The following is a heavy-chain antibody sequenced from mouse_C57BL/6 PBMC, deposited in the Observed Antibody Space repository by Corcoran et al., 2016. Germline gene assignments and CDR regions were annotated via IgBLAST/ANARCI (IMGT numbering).Heavy chain of an antibody. Sequence: EVQLQQSGPELVKPGASVKIPCKASGYTFTDYNMDWVKQSHGKSLEWIGDINPNNGGTIYNQKFKGKATLTVDKSSSTAYMELRSLTSEDTAVYYCARAAAQATYYFDYWGQGTTLTVSS. CDR3: ARAAAQATYYFDY. D-gene: IGHD3-2*02. CDR2: INPNNGGT. CDR1: GYTFTDYN. J-gene: IGHJ2*01. V-gene: IGHV1-18*01.